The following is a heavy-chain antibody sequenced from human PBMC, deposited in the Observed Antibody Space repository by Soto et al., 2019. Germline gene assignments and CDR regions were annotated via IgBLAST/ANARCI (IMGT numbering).Heavy chain of an antibody. CDR1: GFTFSSYN. D-gene: IGHD3-22*01. J-gene: IGHJ1*01. V-gene: IGHV3-23*01. Sequence: GGSLRLSCAASGFTFSSYNMNWFRQAPGKGLEWVSIISGSGGTTYYADSVKGRFTISRDNSKNTLYLQMNSLRADDTAVYYCAKEDNYYDSSGYYLEYFHHWGQGTLVTVSS. CDR3: AKEDNYYDSSGYYLEYFHH. CDR2: ISGSGGTT.